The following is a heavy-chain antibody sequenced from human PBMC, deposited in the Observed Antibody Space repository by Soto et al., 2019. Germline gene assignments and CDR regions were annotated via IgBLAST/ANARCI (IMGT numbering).Heavy chain of an antibody. CDR2: IYYSGST. V-gene: IGHV4-31*03. Sequence: QVQLQESGPGLVKPSQTLSLTCTVSGGSISSGGYYWSWIRQHPGKGLEWIGYIYYSGSTYYNPSLKSRVTISVDTSKNQFSLKLSSVTAADTAVYYCARAVFIAARPTYYFDYWGQGTLVTVSS. D-gene: IGHD6-6*01. CDR3: ARAVFIAARPTYYFDY. CDR1: GGSISSGGYY. J-gene: IGHJ4*02.